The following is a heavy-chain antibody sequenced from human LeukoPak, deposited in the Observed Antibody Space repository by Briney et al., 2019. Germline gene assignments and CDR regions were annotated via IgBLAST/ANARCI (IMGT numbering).Heavy chain of an antibody. Sequence: GGSVRLSCAASGFTFSSYSMNWVRQAPGKGLEWVSAISGDSRYIYYADSVRGRFTISRDNAENSLYLQMNSLRVEDTAVYYCARAPTVLVGYCSSSSCQADYWGQGTLVTVSS. D-gene: IGHD2-2*01. CDR1: GFTFSSYS. J-gene: IGHJ4*02. V-gene: IGHV3-21*01. CDR2: ISGDSRYI. CDR3: ARAPTVLVGYCSSSSCQADY.